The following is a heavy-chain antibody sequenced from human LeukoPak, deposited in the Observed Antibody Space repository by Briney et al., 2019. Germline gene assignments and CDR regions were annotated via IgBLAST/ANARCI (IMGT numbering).Heavy chain of an antibody. D-gene: IGHD4-23*01. V-gene: IGHV1-2*02. CDR3: ARERLSPGKGFDY. J-gene: IGHJ4*02. Sequence: ASVKVSCKASGYTFTDYYIHWVRQAPGQGLEWMGWDNPNSGGTSYAQKFQGRVTMTRDTSINTVFMELSSLRSNDTAIYYCARERLSPGKGFDYWGQGTLVTVSS. CDR2: DNPNSGGT. CDR1: GYTFTDYY.